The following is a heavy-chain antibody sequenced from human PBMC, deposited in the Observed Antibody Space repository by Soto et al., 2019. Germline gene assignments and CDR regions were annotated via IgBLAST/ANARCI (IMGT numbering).Heavy chain of an antibody. J-gene: IGHJ3*02. D-gene: IGHD3-3*01. CDR3: ARDLIVLRFLEWPRWVTDRDDFDI. CDR2: ISAYNGNT. CDR1: GYTFTSYG. Sequence: VSVKVSCKASGYTFTSYGISWVRQAPGQGLEWMGWISAYNGNTNYAQKLQGRVTMTTDTSTSTAYMELRSLRSDDTAVYYCARDLIVLRFLEWPRWVTDRDDFDIWGQGTMVTVSS. V-gene: IGHV1-18*04.